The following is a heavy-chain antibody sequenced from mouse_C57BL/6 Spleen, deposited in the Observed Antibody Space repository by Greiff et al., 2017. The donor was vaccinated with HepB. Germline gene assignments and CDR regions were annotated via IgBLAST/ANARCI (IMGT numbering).Heavy chain of an antibody. Sequence: VHVKQSGAELVRPGSSVKMSCKTSGYTFTSYGINWVKQRPGQGLEWIGYIYIGNGYTEYNEKFKGKATLTSDTSSSTAYMQLSSLTSEDSAIYFCARRSGSSPYYFDYWGQGTTLTVSS. CDR3: ARRSGSSPYYFDY. CDR2: IYIGNGYT. CDR1: GYTFTSYG. D-gene: IGHD1-1*01. J-gene: IGHJ2*01. V-gene: IGHV1-58*01.